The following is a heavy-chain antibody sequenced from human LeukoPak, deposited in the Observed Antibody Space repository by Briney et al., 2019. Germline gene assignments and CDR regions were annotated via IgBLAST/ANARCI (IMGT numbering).Heavy chain of an antibody. CDR1: GFTFSSYS. V-gene: IGHV3-64*01. Sequence: PGGSLRLSCAASGFTFSSYSMHWVRQAPGKGLEYVSAISGDGGSTYYGNSVKARFTVSRDNFKNTLYLQMGSLRAEDMAVYYCARQVAVADEAFDIWGQGTMVTVSS. J-gene: IGHJ3*02. D-gene: IGHD6-19*01. CDR3: ARQVAVADEAFDI. CDR2: ISGDGGST.